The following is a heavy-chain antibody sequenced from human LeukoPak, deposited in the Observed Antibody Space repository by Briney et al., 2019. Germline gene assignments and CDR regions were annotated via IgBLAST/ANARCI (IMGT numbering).Heavy chain of an antibody. J-gene: IGHJ5*02. V-gene: IGHV1-69*04. CDR1: GGTFSSYA. CDR2: IIPILGIA. CDR3: ARALPPSQSTPNWFDP. Sequence: ASVKVSCKASGGTFSSYAISWARQAPGQGLEWMGRIIPILGIANYAQKFQGRVTITADKSTSTAYMELSSLRSEDTAVYYCARALPPSQSTPNWFDPWGQGTLVTVSS.